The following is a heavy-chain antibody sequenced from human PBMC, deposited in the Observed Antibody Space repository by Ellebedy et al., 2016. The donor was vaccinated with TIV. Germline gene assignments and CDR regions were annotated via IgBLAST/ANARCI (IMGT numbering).Heavy chain of an antibody. V-gene: IGHV1-2*02. CDR1: GYTFTGYY. D-gene: IGHD6-13*01. CDR3: AGDLFSSNFDY. J-gene: IGHJ4*02. CDR2: INPNSGGT. Sequence: AASVKVSCKASGYTFTGYYMHWVRQAPGQGLAWMGWINPNSGGTNYAQKVQGRVTMTRDTSISTSYMELSRLRSDDTAVYCCAGDLFSSNFDYWGQGNLVTVSS.